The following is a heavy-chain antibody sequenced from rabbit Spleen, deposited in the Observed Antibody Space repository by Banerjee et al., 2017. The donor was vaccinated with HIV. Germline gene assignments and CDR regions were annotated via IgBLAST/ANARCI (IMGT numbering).Heavy chain of an antibody. CDR1: GIDFNNYG. CDR2: IYPDYGST. J-gene: IGHJ6*01. D-gene: IGHD4-2*01. Sequence: QEQLVESGGGLVTLGGSLKLSCKASGIDFNNYGISWVRQAPGKGLEWIAYIYPDYGSTDYASWVNGRFTISLDNAQNTVFLQMTSLTAADTATYFCARERKQPSYAGFGIAFGPYGMDLWGQGTLVT. V-gene: IGHV1S47*01. CDR3: ARERKQPSYAGFGIAFGPYGMDL.